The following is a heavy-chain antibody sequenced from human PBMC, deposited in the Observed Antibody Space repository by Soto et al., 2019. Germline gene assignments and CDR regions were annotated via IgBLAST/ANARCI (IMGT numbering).Heavy chain of an antibody. CDR3: ARGYFNILTGYYVDY. Sequence: PSETLSLTCTVSGGSISGYYWSWIRQPPGKGLEWIGHIYYSGSTNFNPSLKSRVTISLDTSKSQFSLRLSSVTAADTAVYYCARGYFNILTGYYVDYWGQGTLVTVSS. D-gene: IGHD3-9*01. CDR2: IYYSGST. J-gene: IGHJ4*02. CDR1: GGSISGYY. V-gene: IGHV4-59*08.